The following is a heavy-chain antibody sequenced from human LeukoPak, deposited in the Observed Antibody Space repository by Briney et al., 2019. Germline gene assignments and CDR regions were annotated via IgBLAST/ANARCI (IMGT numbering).Heavy chain of an antibody. Sequence: PGGSLRLSCAASGFTFSSYAMHWVRQAPGKGLEYVSAISSNGGSTYYANSVKGRFTISRDNSKNTLYLQMGSLRAEDMAVYYCARVMARIAAAGSSLDYWGQGTLVTVSS. CDR1: GFTFSSYA. V-gene: IGHV3-64*01. CDR3: ARVMARIAAAGSSLDY. J-gene: IGHJ4*02. CDR2: ISSNGGST. D-gene: IGHD6-13*01.